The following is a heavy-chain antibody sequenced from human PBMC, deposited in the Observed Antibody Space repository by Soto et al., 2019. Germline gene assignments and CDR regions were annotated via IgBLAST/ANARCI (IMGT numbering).Heavy chain of an antibody. Sequence: SVKVSCKASGGTFSSYAISWVRQAPGQGLEWMGGIIPIFGTANYAQKFQGRVTITADESTSTAYMELSSLRSEDTAVYYCARVRSCSSTSCPWGFDPWGQGTLVTVSS. CDR3: ARVRSCSSTSCPWGFDP. CDR1: GGTFSSYA. D-gene: IGHD2-2*01. CDR2: IIPIFGTA. V-gene: IGHV1-69*13. J-gene: IGHJ5*02.